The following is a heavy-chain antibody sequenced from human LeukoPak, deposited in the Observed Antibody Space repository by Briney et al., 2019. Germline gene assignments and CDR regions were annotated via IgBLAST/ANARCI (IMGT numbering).Heavy chain of an antibody. D-gene: IGHD2-21*02. CDR3: ASDYTYCGGDCYSGY. V-gene: IGHV3-7*01. CDR1: RFTFSSYW. CDR2: IKQDGSEK. Sequence: GGSLRLSCAASRFTFSSYWMSWVRQAPGKGLEWVANIKQDGSEKYYVDSVKGRFAISRDNAKNSLYLQMNSLRAEDTAVYYCASDYTYCGGDCYSGYWGQGTLVTVSS. J-gene: IGHJ4*02.